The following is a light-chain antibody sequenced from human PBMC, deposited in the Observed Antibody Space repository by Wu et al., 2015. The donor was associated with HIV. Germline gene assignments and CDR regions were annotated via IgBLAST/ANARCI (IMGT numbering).Light chain of an antibody. V-gene: IGKV1-9*01. CDR3: QHLNSYPVT. CDR2: AAS. CDR1: HGISNY. Sequence: DIQLTQSPSFLSASIGDRVTITCRASHGISNYLAWYQQRPGKAPKVLIYAASTLQTGVPSRFSGSGSGTIFTLTINSLQPEDFATYYCQHLNSYPVTFGEGPRWTSN. J-gene: IGKJ4*01.